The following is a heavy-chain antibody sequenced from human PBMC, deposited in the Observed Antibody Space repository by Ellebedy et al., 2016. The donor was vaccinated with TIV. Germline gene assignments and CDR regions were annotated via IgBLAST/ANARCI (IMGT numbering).Heavy chain of an antibody. CDR3: ARRGSYGDYAVQINSWFDP. V-gene: IGHV3-7*01. J-gene: IGHJ5*02. CDR2: IYQDGSDE. Sequence: GESLKISCAASGFSFRSYWMSWVRQAPGKGLEWVANIYQDGSDEYYVDSVKGRFTISRDNDYKALFLQMNSLRVEDTAVYYCARRGSYGDYAVQINSWFDPWGRGTLVTVSS. CDR1: GFSFRSYW. D-gene: IGHD4-17*01.